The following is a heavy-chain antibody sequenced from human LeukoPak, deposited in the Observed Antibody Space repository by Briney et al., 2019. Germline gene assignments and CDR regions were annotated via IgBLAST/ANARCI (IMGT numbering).Heavy chain of an antibody. D-gene: IGHD6-19*01. CDR3: ARGSPRLGVPGTTVDY. CDR1: AYTFSDYY. V-gene: IGHV1-2*02. CDR2: ISPYSGAT. Sequence: ASVKVSCKASAYTFSDYYIHWARQAPGQGLEWMGWISPYSGATNYAQRFQGRVTMTRDTSISTAYMELSSLTPDDTAVYYCARGSPRLGVPGTTVDYWGQGAPVTVSS. J-gene: IGHJ4*02.